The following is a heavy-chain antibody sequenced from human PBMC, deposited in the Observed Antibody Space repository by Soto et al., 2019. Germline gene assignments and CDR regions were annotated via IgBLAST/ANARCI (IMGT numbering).Heavy chain of an antibody. CDR3: ARDFGDFSGRKFYY. V-gene: IGHV4-31*03. D-gene: IGHD4-17*01. Sequence: PSETLSLTCTVSGGSISSGGYYWSWIRQRPGKGLEWIGYIYYSGSTYYNPSLKSRVTISVDTSKNQFSLKLSSVTAADTAVYYCARDFGDFSGRKFYYWGQGTLVTVSS. CDR2: IYYSGST. J-gene: IGHJ4*02. CDR1: GGSISSGGYY.